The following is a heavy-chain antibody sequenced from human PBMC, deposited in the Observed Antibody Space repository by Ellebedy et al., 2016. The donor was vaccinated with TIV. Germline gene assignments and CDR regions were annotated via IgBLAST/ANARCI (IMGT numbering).Heavy chain of an antibody. D-gene: IGHD5/OR15-5a*01. V-gene: IGHV1-18*04. J-gene: IGHJ4*02. CDR1: GYMFVTYG. CDR3: ARDRSTNDY. CDR2: IKPASGHT. Sequence: AASVKVSCKASGYMFVTYGISWVRQAPGQGLEWMGWIKPASGHTDYAQTYQDKVNLTADISTNTVYMELRSLRSDDTAVYYCARDRSTNDYWGQGTLVTVSS.